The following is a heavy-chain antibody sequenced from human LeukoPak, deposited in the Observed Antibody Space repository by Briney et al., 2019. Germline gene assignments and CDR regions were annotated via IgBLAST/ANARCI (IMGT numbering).Heavy chain of an antibody. Sequence: ASVKVSCKASGYTFTSYDINWVRQATGQGLEWMGWMNPNSGNTGYAQKFQGGVTITADKSTSTAYMELSSLRSEDTAVYYCARADDILTGYYYFDYWGQGTLVTVSS. J-gene: IGHJ4*02. CDR1: GYTFTSYD. V-gene: IGHV1-8*01. CDR2: MNPNSGNT. D-gene: IGHD3-9*01. CDR3: ARADDILTGYYYFDY.